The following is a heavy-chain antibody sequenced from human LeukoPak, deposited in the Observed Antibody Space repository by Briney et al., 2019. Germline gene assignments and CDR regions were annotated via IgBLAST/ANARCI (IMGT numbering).Heavy chain of an antibody. CDR3: ARDSSGWSHTFDY. D-gene: IGHD6-19*01. CDR2: IYYSGST. V-gene: IGHV4-39*01. Sequence: PSETLSLTCTVSGGSISSSSYYWGWIRQPPGKGLEWIGSIYYSGSTHYNPSLKSRVTISVDTSKNQSSLKLSSVTAADTAVYYCARDSSGWSHTFDYWGQGTLVTVSS. CDR1: GGSISSSSYY. J-gene: IGHJ4*02.